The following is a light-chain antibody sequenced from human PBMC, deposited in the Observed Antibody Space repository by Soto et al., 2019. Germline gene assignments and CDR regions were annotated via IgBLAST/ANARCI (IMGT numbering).Light chain of an antibody. CDR2: AAS. Sequence: DLQMTQSPSSLSASVGDRVTITCRASQGISNYLAWYQQKPGKVPKLLIYAASTLQSGVPSRFRGSGSGTDFTLTISSLQPEDVATYYCQKYNNAPLFTFGPGTKVDI. CDR1: QGISNY. J-gene: IGKJ3*01. V-gene: IGKV1-27*01. CDR3: QKYNNAPLFT.